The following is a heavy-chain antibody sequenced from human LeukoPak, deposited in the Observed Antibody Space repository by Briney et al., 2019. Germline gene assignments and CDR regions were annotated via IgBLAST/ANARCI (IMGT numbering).Heavy chain of an antibody. Sequence: ASVKVSCKASGYTFTSYDINWVRQATGQGLEWMGWMNPNSGNTGYAQKFQGRVTMTRNTSISTAYMELSSLRSEDTAVYYCAVTGGDYGDYYFDYWGQGTLVTVSS. CDR2: MNPNSGNT. D-gene: IGHD4-17*01. V-gene: IGHV1-8*01. J-gene: IGHJ4*02. CDR3: AVTGGDYGDYYFDY. CDR1: GYTFTSYD.